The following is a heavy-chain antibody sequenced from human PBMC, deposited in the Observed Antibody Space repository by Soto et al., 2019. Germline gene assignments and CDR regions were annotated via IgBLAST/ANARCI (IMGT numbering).Heavy chain of an antibody. CDR3: ARDYSKYYDSSGYYRSPAY. Sequence: GGSLRLSCAASGFTFRSYAMHWVRQATGKGLEWVALISYDGSDKDYADSVKGRFTISRDNSRNTLFLQMNSLRAEDTAVYYCARDYSKYYDSSGYYRSPAYWGQGTLVTVSS. J-gene: IGHJ4*02. CDR2: ISYDGSDK. CDR1: GFTFRSYA. D-gene: IGHD3-22*01. V-gene: IGHV3-30-3*01.